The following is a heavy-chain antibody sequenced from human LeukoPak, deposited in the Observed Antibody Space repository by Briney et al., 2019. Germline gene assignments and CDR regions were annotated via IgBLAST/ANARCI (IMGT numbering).Heavy chain of an antibody. D-gene: IGHD5-18*01. J-gene: IGHJ6*02. Sequence: ASVKVSCKVSGYTLTELSTHWVRQAPGKGLEWMGGFDPEDGETIYAQKFQGRVTMTEDTSTDTAYMELSSLRSEDTAVYYCATGHRYGYGYYGMDVWGQGTTVTVSS. CDR2: FDPEDGET. CDR1: GYTLTELS. V-gene: IGHV1-24*01. CDR3: ATGHRYGYGYYGMDV.